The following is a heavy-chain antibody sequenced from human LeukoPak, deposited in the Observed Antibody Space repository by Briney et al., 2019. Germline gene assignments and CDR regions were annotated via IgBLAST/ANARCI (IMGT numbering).Heavy chain of an antibody. CDR3: SRGAVNDYGGGQYFQY. Sequence: GGSLRLSCTASGLTFSDYAMSWVRQAPGKGLEWVGFIRRKVYGGTEKAASVKDRFIISRDDSKSIVYLQMNNLKTEDTAVYYCSRGAVNDYGGGQYFQYWGQGSLVTVSS. CDR2: IRRKVYGGT. D-gene: IGHD4-23*01. J-gene: IGHJ1*01. V-gene: IGHV3-49*04. CDR1: GLTFSDYA.